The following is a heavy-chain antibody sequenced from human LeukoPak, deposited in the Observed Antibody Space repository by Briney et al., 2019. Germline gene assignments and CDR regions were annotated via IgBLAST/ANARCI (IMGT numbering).Heavy chain of an antibody. D-gene: IGHD6-13*01. J-gene: IGHJ6*03. CDR2: IYYSGST. Sequence: SETLSLTCTVSGGSISSYYWSWIRQPPGKGLEWIGYIYYSGSTNYNPSLKSRVTISVDTSKNQFSLKLSSVTAADTAVYYCARDSAAALDYYYYMDVWGKGTTVTVSS. CDR3: ARDSAAALDYYYYMDV. CDR1: GGSISSYY. V-gene: IGHV4-59*01.